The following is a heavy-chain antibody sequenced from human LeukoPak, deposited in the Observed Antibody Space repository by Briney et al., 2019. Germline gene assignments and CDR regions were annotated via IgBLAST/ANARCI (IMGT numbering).Heavy chain of an antibody. CDR3: ARHIYGSGSFVDY. CDR2: IYPGDSDT. J-gene: IGHJ4*02. Sequence: ASVKVSCKAAGGTFSSYAISWVRQMPGKGREGMGIIYPGDSDTRYSPSFQGQVTISADKSISTAYLQWSSLKASDTAMYYCARHIYGSGSFVDYWGQGTLVTVSS. CDR1: GGTFSSYA. V-gene: IGHV5-51*01. D-gene: IGHD3-10*01.